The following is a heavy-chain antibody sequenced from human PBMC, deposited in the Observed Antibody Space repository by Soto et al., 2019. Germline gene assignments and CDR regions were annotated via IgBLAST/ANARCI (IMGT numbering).Heavy chain of an antibody. J-gene: IGHJ4*02. CDR2: ISSNGGST. CDR1: GFTLSSYA. CDR3: VKEAGIAPSYYFDY. V-gene: IGHV3-64D*06. D-gene: IGHD6-13*01. Sequence: GGSLRRASLAPGFTLSSYAMHWVRQAPGKGLEYVSAISSNGGSTYYADSVKGRFTISRDNSKNTLYLQMSSLRAEDTAVYYCVKEAGIAPSYYFDYWGQGTLVTVSS.